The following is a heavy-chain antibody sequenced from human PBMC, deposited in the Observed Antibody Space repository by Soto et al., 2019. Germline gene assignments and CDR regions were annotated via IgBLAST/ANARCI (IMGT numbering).Heavy chain of an antibody. CDR1: GGSISTSNW. J-gene: IGHJ4*02. CDR3: ARARATIAAAAIFDC. V-gene: IGHV4-4*02. D-gene: IGHD6-13*01. Sequence: QVQLQESGPGLVKPSGTLSLTCAVSGGSISTSNWWSWVRQPPGRGLEWIGEVYRTGSTNYNPSLESRLTISVDKSTNQFSLKLTSFTAADTAVYYCARARATIAAAAIFDCWGQGTLVTVSS. CDR2: VYRTGST.